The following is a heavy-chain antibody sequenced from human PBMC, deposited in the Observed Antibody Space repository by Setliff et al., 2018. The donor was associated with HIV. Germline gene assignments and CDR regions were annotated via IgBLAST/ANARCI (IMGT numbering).Heavy chain of an antibody. CDR1: GSSIGSYY. CDR3: ARQPLYNDYDWRSYYFDY. Sequence: SETLSLTCSVSGSSIGSYYWSWIRLPPGKGLEWIGYIYYSGTTNYNPSLKSRVTISVDTSKREFSLSLTSLTAADTAMYYCARQPLYNDYDWRSYYFDYWGQGSLVTVSS. J-gene: IGHJ4*02. V-gene: IGHV4-59*01. CDR2: IYYSGTT. D-gene: IGHD5-12*01.